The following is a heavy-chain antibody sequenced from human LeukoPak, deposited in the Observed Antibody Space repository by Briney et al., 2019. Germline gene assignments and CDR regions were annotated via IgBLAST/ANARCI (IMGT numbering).Heavy chain of an antibody. J-gene: IGHJ4*02. CDR3: AKDLRQQLVPLDY. Sequence: GGSLRLSCAASGFTFRTFPMGWVRQAPGKGLEWVSAISGSGGSTYYADSVKGRFTISRDNSKNTLYLQMNSLRAEDTAVYYCAKDLRQQLVPLDYWGQGTLVTVSS. CDR2: ISGSGGST. CDR1: GFTFRTFP. V-gene: IGHV3-23*01. D-gene: IGHD6-13*01.